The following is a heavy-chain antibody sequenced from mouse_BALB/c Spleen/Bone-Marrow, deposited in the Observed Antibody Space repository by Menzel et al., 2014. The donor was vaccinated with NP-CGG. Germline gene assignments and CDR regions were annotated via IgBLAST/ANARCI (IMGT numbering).Heavy chain of an antibody. CDR1: GFNIKDTY. CDR3: ARIHYYGRAWFAY. V-gene: IGHV14-3*02. Sequence: DVQLQESGAELVKPGASVKLSCTASGFNIKDTYMHWVKQRPEQGLEWIGRIDPANGNTKYDPKFQGKATITADTSSNTAYLQLSSLTYEDTAVYYCARIHYYGRAWFAYWGQGTLVTVSA. D-gene: IGHD1-2*01. J-gene: IGHJ3*01. CDR2: IDPANGNT.